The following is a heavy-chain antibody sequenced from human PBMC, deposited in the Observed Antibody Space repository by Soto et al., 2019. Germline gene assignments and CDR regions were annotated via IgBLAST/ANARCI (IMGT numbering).Heavy chain of an antibody. CDR3: ARDNPQRRGTPDY. J-gene: IGHJ4*02. V-gene: IGHV3-11*05. CDR2: IGSSSTYT. CDR1: GFSFSDFY. Sequence: GGSLRLSCAASGFSFSDFYMSWIRQAPGKGLEWVSYIGSSSTYTEYTDSVKGRFTISRDNAKNSVYLQMSSLRAEDTAVYYCARDNPQRRGTPDYWGQGTLVTVSS. D-gene: IGHD1-1*01.